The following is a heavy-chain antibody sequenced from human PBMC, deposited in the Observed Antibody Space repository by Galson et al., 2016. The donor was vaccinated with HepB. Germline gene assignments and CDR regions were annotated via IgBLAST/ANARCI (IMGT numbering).Heavy chain of an antibody. V-gene: IGHV3-7*05. D-gene: IGHD3-10*01. CDR3: ARKGGIYSPWGY. CDR2: IKQDGSEE. J-gene: IGHJ4*02. Sequence: SLRLSCAASGFTLSSYWISWVRQAPGKGLEWVANIKQDGSEEYYVDSVKGRFTISRDNAKNSMYLQMNSLRAEDTAVYYCARKGGIYSPWGYWGQGTLVTASS. CDR1: GFTLSSYW.